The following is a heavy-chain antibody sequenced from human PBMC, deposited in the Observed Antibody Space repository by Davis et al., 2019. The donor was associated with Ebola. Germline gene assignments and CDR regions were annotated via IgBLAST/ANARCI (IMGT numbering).Heavy chain of an antibody. D-gene: IGHD4-23*01. J-gene: IGHJ4*02. CDR1: GYTFINYD. CDR3: ATLILNYGGHDS. CDR2: IKVYNGNT. V-gene: IGHV1-18*01. Sequence: ASVKVSCKASGYTFINYDIVWVRQAPGQGLEWVGWIKVYNGNTNYAQKLQGRVTVATDTSTSTAYLELRGLTSGDTAFYYCATLILNYGGHDSWGQGTLITVSS.